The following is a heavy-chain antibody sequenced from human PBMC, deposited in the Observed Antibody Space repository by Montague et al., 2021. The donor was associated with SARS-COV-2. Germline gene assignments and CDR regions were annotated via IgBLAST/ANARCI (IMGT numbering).Heavy chain of an antibody. Sequence: SETLSLTCAVYGGSFSDYYWTWIRQPPGKGLEWLGEVNHSGRINYNPSLKSRITISVDTSKNQFSLRLTSVTAADTAVYYCARGRVDTTLLLVVFTGAAQSFDAWGQGTLVSVSS. CDR3: ARGRVDTTLLLVVFTGAAQSFDA. V-gene: IGHV4-34*01. CDR1: GGSFSDYY. J-gene: IGHJ4*01. CDR2: VNHSGRI. D-gene: IGHD3-22*01.